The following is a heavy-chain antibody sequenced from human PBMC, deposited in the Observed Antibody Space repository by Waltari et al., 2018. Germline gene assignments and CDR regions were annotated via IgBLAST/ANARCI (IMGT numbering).Heavy chain of an antibody. Sequence: EVQLVESGGGLVQPGGSLRLTCVASEFTFSSFWINWVRQAPGKGLEWVATKTQDGIEKSYVDSVKGRFTISRDNAKNSLYRQMNSLRAEDTAVYYCARGRGHYYYMDVWGKGTTVTVSS. CDR1: EFTFSSFW. CDR3: ARGRGHYYYMDV. D-gene: IGHD3-10*01. CDR2: KTQDGIEK. J-gene: IGHJ6*03. V-gene: IGHV3-7*03.